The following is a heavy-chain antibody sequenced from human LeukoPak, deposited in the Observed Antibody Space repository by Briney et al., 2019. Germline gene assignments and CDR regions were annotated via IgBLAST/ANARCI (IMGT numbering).Heavy chain of an antibody. CDR3: ARGPLWFGEKVGRVEY. J-gene: IGHJ4*02. CDR2: IYHSGST. V-gene: IGHV4-30-2*01. D-gene: IGHD3-10*01. CDR1: GGSISSGVYY. Sequence: PSQTLSLTCTVSGGSISSGVYYWSWIRQPPGKGLEWIGYIYHSGSTYYNPSLKSRVTISVDRSKNQFSLKLSSVTAADTAVYYCARGPLWFGEKVGRVEYWGQGTLVTVSS.